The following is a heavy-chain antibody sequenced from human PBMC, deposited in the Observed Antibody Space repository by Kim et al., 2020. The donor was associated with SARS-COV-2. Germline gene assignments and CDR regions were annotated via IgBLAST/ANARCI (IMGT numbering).Heavy chain of an antibody. CDR3: ARSQPDAFDI. J-gene: IGHJ3*02. V-gene: IGHV4-31*02. CDR2: T. Sequence: TDYKPSLKGRVTRSVDTSKNQFSLKLSSVTAADTAVHYCARSQPDAFDIWGQGTMVTVSS.